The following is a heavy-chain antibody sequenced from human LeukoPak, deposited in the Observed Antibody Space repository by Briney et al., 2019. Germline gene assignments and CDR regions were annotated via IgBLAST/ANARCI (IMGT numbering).Heavy chain of an antibody. CDR2: ISSSSSYI. J-gene: IGHJ5*02. CDR1: GFTFSSYS. Sequence: GGSLRLSCAASGFTFSSYSMNWVRQAPGKGLEWVSPISSSSSYIYYADSVKGRFTISRDNAKNSLYLQMNSLRAEDTAVYYCARDSATVTSTSSWFDPWGQGTLVTVSS. D-gene: IGHD4-17*01. V-gene: IGHV3-21*01. CDR3: ARDSATVTSTSSWFDP.